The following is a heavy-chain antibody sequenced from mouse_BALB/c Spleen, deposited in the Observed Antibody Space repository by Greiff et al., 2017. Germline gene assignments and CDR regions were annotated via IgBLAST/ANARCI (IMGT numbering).Heavy chain of an antibody. CDR3: ARSYYGNYGYYAMDY. CDR2: IYPYNGGT. V-gene: IGHV1S29*02. D-gene: IGHD2-10*01. Sequence: EVQLKQSGPELVKPGASVKISCKASGYTFTDYNMHWVKQSHGKSLEWIGYIYPYNGGTGYNQKFKSKATLTVDNSSSTAYMELRSLTSEDSAVYYCARSYYGNYGYYAMDYWGQGTSVTVSS. CDR1: GYTFTDYN. J-gene: IGHJ4*01.